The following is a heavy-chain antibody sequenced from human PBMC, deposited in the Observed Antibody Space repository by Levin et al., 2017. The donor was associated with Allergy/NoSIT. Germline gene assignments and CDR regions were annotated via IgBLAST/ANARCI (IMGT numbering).Heavy chain of an antibody. CDR1: GAPVRSNSYY. D-gene: IGHD6-13*01. CDR3: ARTTIASASDD. Sequence: PSETLSLTCTVSGAPVRSNSYYWSWIRQPPGKGLEWIAYVGSTNYNPSLKSRVTISIDTSKNQFSLKLNSVTPADTAVYYCARTTIASASDDWGQGTLVTVSS. CDR2: VGST. J-gene: IGHJ4*02. V-gene: IGHV4-61*01.